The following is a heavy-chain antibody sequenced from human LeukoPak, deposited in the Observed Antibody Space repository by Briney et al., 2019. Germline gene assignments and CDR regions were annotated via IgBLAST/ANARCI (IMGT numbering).Heavy chain of an antibody. CDR1: GGTFSSYA. D-gene: IGHD3-22*01. CDR3: ARPLYYYDSSGYSPYDAFDI. Sequence: VASVKVSCKASGGTFSSYAISWVRQAPGQGHEWMGGIIPMFGTANYAQKFQGRVTITADESTSTAYMELSSLRSEDTAVYYCARPLYYYDSSGYSPYDAFDIWGQGTMVTVSS. V-gene: IGHV1-69*13. J-gene: IGHJ3*02. CDR2: IIPMFGTA.